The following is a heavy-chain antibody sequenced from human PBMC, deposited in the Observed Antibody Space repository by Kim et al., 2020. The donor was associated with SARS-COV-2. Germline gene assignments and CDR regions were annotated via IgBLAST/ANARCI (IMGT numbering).Heavy chain of an antibody. CDR1: GFTFGDYA. CDR2: ISWNSGSI. V-gene: IGHV3-9*01. CDR3: AKEIGYVDIVATIVGTYYYYGMDV. J-gene: IGHJ6*02. Sequence: GGSLRLSCAASGFTFGDYAMHWVRQAPGKGLEWVSGISWNSGSIGYADSVKGRFTISRDNAKNSLYLQMNSLRAEDTALYYCAKEIGYVDIVATIVGTYYYYGMDVWGQGTTVTVS. D-gene: IGHD5-12*01.